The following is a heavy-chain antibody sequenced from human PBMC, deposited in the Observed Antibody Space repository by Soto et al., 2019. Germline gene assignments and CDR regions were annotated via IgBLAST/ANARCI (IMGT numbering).Heavy chain of an antibody. D-gene: IGHD2-8*01. Sequence: GGSLRLSCAASGFTFSSYGMHWVRQAPGKGLEWVAVIWYDGSNKYYADSVKGRFTISRDNSKNRLYLQMNSLRAEDTAVYYCARDFGIEYCTNGVCRGFYSNWFDPWGQGTLVTVSS. J-gene: IGHJ5*02. CDR3: ARDFGIEYCTNGVCRGFYSNWFDP. V-gene: IGHV3-33*01. CDR2: IWYDGSNK. CDR1: GFTFSSYG.